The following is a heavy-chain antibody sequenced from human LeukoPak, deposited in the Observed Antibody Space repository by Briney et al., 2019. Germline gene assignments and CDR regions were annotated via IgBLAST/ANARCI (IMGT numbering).Heavy chain of an antibody. V-gene: IGHV4-34*01. CDR1: GGSFSGYY. D-gene: IGHD6-13*01. CDR2: INHSGST. J-gene: IGHJ3*02. Sequence: SETLSLTCAVYGGSFSGYYWSWIRQPPGKGLEWIGEINHSGSTNYNPSLKSRVTISVDTSKNQFSLKLSSVTAADTAMYYCAGEGIAAAGSPENAFDIWGQGTMVTVSS. CDR3: AGEGIAAAGSPENAFDI.